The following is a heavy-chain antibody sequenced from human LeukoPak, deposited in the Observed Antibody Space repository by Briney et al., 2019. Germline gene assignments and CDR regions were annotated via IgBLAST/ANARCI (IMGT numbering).Heavy chain of an antibody. CDR1: GFTFSSYA. D-gene: IGHD1-7*01. V-gene: IGHV3-23*01. CDR2: IIGTGDIT. CDR3: AKDAPAYNWNYFPSANFDY. J-gene: IGHJ4*02. Sequence: PGGSLRLSCAASGFTFSSYAMSWVRQAPGKGLEWISAIIGTGDITYYADSVKGQFTISRDNSKNTLYLQMNSLRAEDTAVYYCAKDAPAYNWNYFPSANFDYWGQGTLVTVSS.